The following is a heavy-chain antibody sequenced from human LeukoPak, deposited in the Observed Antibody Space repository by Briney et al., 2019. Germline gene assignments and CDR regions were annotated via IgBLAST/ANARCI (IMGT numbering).Heavy chain of an antibody. J-gene: IGHJ4*02. CDR2: VYYSGST. Sequence: PSETLSLTCTVSGGSLSSDYWSWIRQPPTKGLEWIGYVYYSGSTNYNPSLKSRVTISVDTSKNQFSLKLSSVTAADTAVYYCARANRILCVTTDCYLFDYWGQGTQVTVSS. D-gene: IGHD2-21*02. V-gene: IGHV4-59*01. CDR3: ARANRILCVTTDCYLFDY. CDR1: GGSLSSDY.